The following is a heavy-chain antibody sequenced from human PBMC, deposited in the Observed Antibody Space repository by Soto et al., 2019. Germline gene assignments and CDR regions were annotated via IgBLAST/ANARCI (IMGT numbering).Heavy chain of an antibody. D-gene: IGHD3-22*01. CDR3: ARDHGYYDSSGYPYYYYYYGMDV. CDR2: IIPIFGTA. J-gene: IGHJ6*02. CDR1: GGTFSSYA. Sequence: SVKVSCKASGGTFSSYAISWVRQAPGQGLEWMGGIIPIFGTANYAQKFQGRVTITADESTSTAYMELSSLRSEDTAVYYCARDHGYYDSSGYPYYYYYYGMDVWGQGTTVTGLL. V-gene: IGHV1-69*13.